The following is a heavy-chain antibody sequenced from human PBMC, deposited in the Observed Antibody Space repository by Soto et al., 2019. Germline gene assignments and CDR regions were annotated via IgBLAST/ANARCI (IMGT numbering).Heavy chain of an antibody. CDR3: VKRVDSGGSRGAPFDC. J-gene: IGHJ4*01. D-gene: IGHD3-22*01. CDR2: ISGSGGNT. Sequence: GGSLRLSCAASGFTFSSYAMTWVRQAPGKGLEWVSAISGSGGNTYYADSVKGRFTISRDNSKNTLFFQMNSLRVEDTAIYYCVKRVDSGGSRGAPFDCWGPGALVTVSS. V-gene: IGHV3-23*01. CDR1: GFTFSSYA.